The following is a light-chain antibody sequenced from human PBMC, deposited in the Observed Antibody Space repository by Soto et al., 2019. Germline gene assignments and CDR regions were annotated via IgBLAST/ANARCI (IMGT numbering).Light chain of an antibody. CDR1: SSDVGNYDL. Sequence: QSALTQPASVSGSPGQSITISCTGTSSDVGNYDLVSWYQHHPGEAPKLMIYEATRRPSGVSNRFSGSKSGNTASLTISGLQAEDEANYYCCSYAGSNSWVFGGGTKLTVL. CDR2: EAT. CDR3: CSYAGSNSWV. V-gene: IGLV2-23*01. J-gene: IGLJ3*02.